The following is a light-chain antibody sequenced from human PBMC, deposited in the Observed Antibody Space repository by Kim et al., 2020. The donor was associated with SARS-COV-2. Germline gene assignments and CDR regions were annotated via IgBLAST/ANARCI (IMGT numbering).Light chain of an antibody. CDR2: QDS. CDR3: QAWGSSTAV. J-gene: IGLJ3*02. CDR1: KLGDKY. V-gene: IGLV3-1*01. Sequence: SYELTQPPSVSVSPGQTATITCSGDKLGDKYVCWYQQKPGQSPVLVIYQDSKRPSGIPDRFSGSNSGNTATLTISGTQTMDEADYSCQAWGSSTAVFGGVTQLTVL.